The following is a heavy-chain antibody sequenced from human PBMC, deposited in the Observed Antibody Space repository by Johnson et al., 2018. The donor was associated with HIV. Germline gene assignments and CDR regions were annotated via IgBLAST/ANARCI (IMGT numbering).Heavy chain of an antibody. D-gene: IGHD7-27*01. CDR2: ISTDGGRT. V-gene: IGHV3-74*01. CDR3: ARENWGQRMNAFDI. CDR1: GFTFRNYW. Sequence: VQLVESGGGLVLPGGTLRLSCVVSGFTFRNYWMEWVRQAPGKGLVWVSRISTDGGRTTYADSVKDRFTISRDNSKNTLYLQMNSMRAEDTAVYYCARENWGQRMNAFDIWGQGTMVTVSS. J-gene: IGHJ3*02.